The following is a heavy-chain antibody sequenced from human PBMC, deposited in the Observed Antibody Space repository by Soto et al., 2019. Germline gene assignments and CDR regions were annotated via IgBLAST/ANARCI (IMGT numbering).Heavy chain of an antibody. D-gene: IGHD1-1*01. CDR1: GFTFSNYG. CDR3: ARDGERYGTVCFDI. CDR2: IPVIGERR. Sequence: EVQLLDSGGGLVQPGGSPRLSCAASGFTFSNYGMSWVRQAPGKGLEWVAGIPVIGERRYYADSVKGRFTISRDNAKNTLYLQMNSLRVEDAAVYFCARDGERYGTVCFDIWGPGTLVTVSS. V-gene: IGHV3-23*01. J-gene: IGHJ4*02.